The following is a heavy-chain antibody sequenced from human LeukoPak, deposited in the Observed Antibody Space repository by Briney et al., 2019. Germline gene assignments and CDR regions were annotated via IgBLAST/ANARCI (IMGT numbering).Heavy chain of an antibody. J-gene: IGHJ4*02. CDR2: TNPSGGST. D-gene: IGHD2-15*01. CDR1: GFTFSNYA. V-gene: IGHV3-23*01. Sequence: TGGSLRLSCAASGFTFSNYAMSWVRQAPGRGLEWASATNPSGGSTYYADSVKGRFTISRDNSKNTLYLRMNSLRAEDTAVYYCAKGTYCSGNNCYYFDYWGQGTLVTVSS. CDR3: AKGTYCSGNNCYYFDY.